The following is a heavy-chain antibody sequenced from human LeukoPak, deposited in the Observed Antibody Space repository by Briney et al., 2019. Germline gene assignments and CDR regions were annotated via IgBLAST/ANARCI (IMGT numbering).Heavy chain of an antibody. CDR2: INHSGST. CDR3: ALGYNDIWEL. CDR1: SGSISSSNW. D-gene: IGHD5-24*01. J-gene: IGHJ4*02. Sequence: PSETLSLICAVSSGSISSSNWWSWVRQPPGKGLEWIGEINHSGSTHYTPSLKSRVTISVDTSDNKFSLKMISVTAADAAVYYCALGYNDIWELWGRGTLVTVSS. V-gene: IGHV4-4*02.